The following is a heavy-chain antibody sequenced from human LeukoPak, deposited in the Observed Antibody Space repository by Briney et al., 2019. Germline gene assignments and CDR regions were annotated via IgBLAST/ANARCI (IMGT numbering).Heavy chain of an antibody. D-gene: IGHD6-19*01. CDR3: ARDFGTTGWHTFDY. CDR1: GDSVSSKNGA. V-gene: IGHV6-1*01. Sequence: SQTLSLTCVVSGDSVSSKNGAWNWIRQSPSRGLEWLGRTYYRSKWYNDYAESMEGRMTISQDTSKNQYSLHLNSVTPDDTAVYYCARDFGTTGWHTFDYWGQGTLVTVSP. CDR2: TYYRSKWYN. J-gene: IGHJ4*02.